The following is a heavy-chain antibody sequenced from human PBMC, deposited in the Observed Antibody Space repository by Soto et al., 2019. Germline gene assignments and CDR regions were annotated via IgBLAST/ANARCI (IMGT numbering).Heavy chain of an antibody. CDR1: GGSLSHYY. J-gene: IGHJ5*02. D-gene: IGHD2-8*01. V-gene: IGHV4-59*01. Sequence: LSLTCTAPGGSLSHYYWSWIRQSPGKGLEWIGYAYYSGSTDYNPSFKSRVSISVDTSKNQVSRKLTSVTTADTAVYYCARDRSTYGGGGTGEVKENWFDPWGPGTLVTVSS. CDR3: ARDRSTYGGGGTGEVKENWFDP. CDR2: AYYSGST.